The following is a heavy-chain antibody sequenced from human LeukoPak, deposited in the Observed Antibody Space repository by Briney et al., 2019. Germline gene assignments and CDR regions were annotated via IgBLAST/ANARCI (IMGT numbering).Heavy chain of an antibody. J-gene: IGHJ4*02. D-gene: IGHD3-22*01. Sequence: GESLKISCKGSGYSFTSYWIGWVRQMPGKGLEWMGIIYPGDSDTRYSPSFQGQVTISADRSITTAYLQWSSLKASDTAMYYCARGDDSSGYYPGGYFDYWGQGTLVTVSS. CDR2: IYPGDSDT. V-gene: IGHV5-51*01. CDR1: GYSFTSYW. CDR3: ARGDDSSGYYPGGYFDY.